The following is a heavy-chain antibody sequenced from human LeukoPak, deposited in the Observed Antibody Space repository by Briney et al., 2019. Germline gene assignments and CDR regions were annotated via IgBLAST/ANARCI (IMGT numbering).Heavy chain of an antibody. Sequence: SETLSLTCAVYGGSFSGYYWSWIRQPPGKGLEWIGEINHSGSTNYNPSLKSRVTISVDTSKNQFSLKLSSVTAADTAVYYCARRRDSGGYRRKALYNWFDPWGQGTLVTVSS. CDR2: INHSGST. V-gene: IGHV4-34*01. J-gene: IGHJ5*02. CDR3: ARRRDSGGYRRKALYNWFDP. D-gene: IGHD3-22*01. CDR1: GGSFSGYY.